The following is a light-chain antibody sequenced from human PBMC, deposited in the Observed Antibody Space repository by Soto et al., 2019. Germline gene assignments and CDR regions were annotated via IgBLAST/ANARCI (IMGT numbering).Light chain of an antibody. V-gene: IGLV4-69*01. J-gene: IGLJ2*01. CDR2: VNSDGSH. Sequence: QSVLTQSPAASASLGASVKLTCTLSSGHSSYAIAWHQQQPEKGPWYLMKVNSDGSHSKRDGIPDRFSGSSSGAERYLTISSLQSEDEADYHCQTWGTGIHVVFGGGTKLTVL. CDR1: SGHSSYA. CDR3: QTWGTGIHVV.